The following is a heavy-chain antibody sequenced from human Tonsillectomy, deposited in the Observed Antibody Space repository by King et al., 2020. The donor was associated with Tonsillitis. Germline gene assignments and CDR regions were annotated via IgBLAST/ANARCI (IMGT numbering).Heavy chain of an antibody. J-gene: IGHJ4*02. V-gene: IGHV4-30-4*01. CDR3: ARGVYDYLWGDYRQFDY. CDR2: IYYSGST. D-gene: IGHD3-16*02. Sequence: QLQESGPGLVKPSQTLSLTCTVSGGSISSGDYYWNWIRQPPGKGLEWIGVIYYSGSTYHNPSPKSRVSISVDTSKNQFSLRLSSVSAADTAVYYCARGVYDYLWGDYRQFDYWGQGTLVTVSS. CDR1: GGSISSGDYY.